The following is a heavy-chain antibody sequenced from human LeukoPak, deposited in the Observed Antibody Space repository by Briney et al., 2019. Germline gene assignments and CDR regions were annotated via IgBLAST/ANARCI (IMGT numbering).Heavy chain of an antibody. V-gene: IGHV3-23*01. J-gene: IGHJ4*02. Sequence: GGSLRLSCAASGFTFSSYAMSWVRQAPGKGLEWVSAISGSGGSTYYADSVKGRFTISRDNSKNTLYLQMNSLRAEDTAVYYCAKSTAYYYDSSGSIFDYWGQGTLVTVSS. CDR3: AKSTAYYYDSSGSIFDY. D-gene: IGHD3-22*01. CDR2: ISGSGGST. CDR1: GFTFSSYA.